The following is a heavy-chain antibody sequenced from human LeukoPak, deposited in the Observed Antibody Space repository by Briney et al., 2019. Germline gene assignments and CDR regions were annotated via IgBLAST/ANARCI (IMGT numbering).Heavy chain of an antibody. CDR3: AKARSYYYDSSGWNY. V-gene: IGHV3-23*01. J-gene: IGHJ4*02. D-gene: IGHD3-22*01. CDR1: GFTFSNYA. Sequence: GGSLRLSCAASGFTFSNYAMSWVRQAPGKGLEWVSSISSSADNTYHADSVKGRFTISRDNSKNTLYLQMNSLRAEDTALYYCAKARSYYYDSSGWNYWGQGTLVTVSS. CDR2: ISSSADNT.